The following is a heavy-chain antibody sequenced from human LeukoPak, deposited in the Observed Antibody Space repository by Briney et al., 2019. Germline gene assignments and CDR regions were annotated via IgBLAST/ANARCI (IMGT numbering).Heavy chain of an antibody. J-gene: IGHJ4*02. CDR2: IYSGGST. CDR3: AKADPSWTNDY. V-gene: IGHV3-53*01. CDR1: GFTVSSNY. D-gene: IGHD2-2*01. Sequence: GGSLRLSCAASGFTVSSNYMSWVRQAPGKGLEWVSVIYSGGSTYYADSVKGRFTISRDNSKNTLYLQMNSLRAEDTAVHYCAKADPSWTNDYWGQGTLVTVSS.